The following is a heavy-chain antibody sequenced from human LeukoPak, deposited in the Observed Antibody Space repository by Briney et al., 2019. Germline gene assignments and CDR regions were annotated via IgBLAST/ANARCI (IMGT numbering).Heavy chain of an antibody. V-gene: IGHV4-4*07. Sequence: SETLSLTCTVSGGSISSYYWSWIRQPAGKGLEWIGRIYTSGSTNYNPSLKSRVTMSVDTSKNQFSLKLSSVTAADTAVYYCARDTLGYCSGGSCYSDYWGQGTLVTVSS. D-gene: IGHD2-15*01. CDR2: IYTSGST. CDR3: ARDTLGYCSGGSCYSDY. J-gene: IGHJ4*02. CDR1: GGSISSYY.